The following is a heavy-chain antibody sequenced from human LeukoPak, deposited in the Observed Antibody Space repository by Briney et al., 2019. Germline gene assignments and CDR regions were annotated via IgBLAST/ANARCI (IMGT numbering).Heavy chain of an antibody. CDR2: ITGSGSNA. CDR3: AKSMGSSSAYRFEY. Sequence: GGSLGLSCAASGFTFDSFAMNWVRQAPGKGLEWVSTITGSGSNAYYADSVKGRFTISRDNSKNTLYLQMNSLSSEDTAVYYCAKSMGSSSAYRFEYWGQGTLVTVSS. J-gene: IGHJ4*02. CDR1: GFTFDSFA. V-gene: IGHV3-23*01. D-gene: IGHD6-13*01.